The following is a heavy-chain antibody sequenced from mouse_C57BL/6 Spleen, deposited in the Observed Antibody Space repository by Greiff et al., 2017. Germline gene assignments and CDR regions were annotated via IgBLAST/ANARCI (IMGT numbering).Heavy chain of an antibody. Sequence: EVQLVESGGGLVQPKGSLKLSCAASGFSFNTYAMNWVRQAPGKGLEWVARIRSKSNNYATYYADSVKDRFTISRDDSESMLYLQMNNLKTEDTAMYYCVSPLGGLYAMDYWGQGTSVTVSS. CDR1: GFSFNTYA. V-gene: IGHV10-1*01. CDR2: IRSKSNNYAT. J-gene: IGHJ4*01. CDR3: VSPLGGLYAMDY. D-gene: IGHD3-1*01.